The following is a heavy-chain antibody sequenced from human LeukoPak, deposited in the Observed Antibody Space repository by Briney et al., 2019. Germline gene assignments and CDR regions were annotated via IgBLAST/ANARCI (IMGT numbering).Heavy chain of an antibody. Sequence: GRSRRLSCAASEVTFTNNAMHWVRQAPGKGLEWVAVISFEGTNKFYADSVKGRFTISRDNWKNTLYLQMNSPRPEDTAVYYCARGADYSDSSGYYPLHVFDFWGQGTMVTVSS. CDR1: EVTFTNNA. CDR2: ISFEGTNK. J-gene: IGHJ3*01. V-gene: IGHV3-30-3*01. D-gene: IGHD3-22*01. CDR3: ARGADYSDSSGYYPLHVFDF.